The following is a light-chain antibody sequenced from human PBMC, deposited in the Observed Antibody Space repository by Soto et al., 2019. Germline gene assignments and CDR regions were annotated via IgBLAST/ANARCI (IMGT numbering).Light chain of an antibody. V-gene: IGLV2-11*01. CDR3: CSYAGSYTLV. J-gene: IGLJ2*01. CDR2: DVN. CDR1: SSDVGSYNY. Sequence: QSVLTQPRSVSGSPGQSVTISCTGTSSDVGSYNYISWYQHHPGKAPKLMICDVNNRPSGVPDRFSGSKSGNTASLTISGLQAEDEADYYCCSYAGSYTLVFGGGTKVTVL.